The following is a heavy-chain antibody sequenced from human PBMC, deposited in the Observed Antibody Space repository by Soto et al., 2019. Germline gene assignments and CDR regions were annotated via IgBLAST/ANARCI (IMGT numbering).Heavy chain of an antibody. Sequence: GGSLRLSCAASGFTFSAYGMHRVRRAPGKGLEWVAVIWHDGSNKYYSDSVRGRFTISRDNSKNTLYLQMNSLRAEDTAVYYCARDSLSGSYYLDYWGQGTLVTVSS. CDR2: IWHDGSNK. J-gene: IGHJ4*02. V-gene: IGHV3-33*04. CDR1: GFTFSAYG. D-gene: IGHD1-26*01. CDR3: ARDSLSGSYYLDY.